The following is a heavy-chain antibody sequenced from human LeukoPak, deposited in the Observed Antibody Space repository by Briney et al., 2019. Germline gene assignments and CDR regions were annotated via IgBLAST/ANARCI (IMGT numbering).Heavy chain of an antibody. CDR3: AKVHAASFDY. J-gene: IGHJ4*02. V-gene: IGHV3-23*01. D-gene: IGHD2-15*01. CDR1: GFTFSSYA. Sequence: SGGSLRLSCAASGFTFSSYAMSWVRQAPGKGLEWVSAIIGSGGITYYADSVKGRFTISRDNSKNTLYLQMNSLRAEDTAVYYCAKVHAASFDYWGQGTLVTVSS. CDR2: IIGSGGIT.